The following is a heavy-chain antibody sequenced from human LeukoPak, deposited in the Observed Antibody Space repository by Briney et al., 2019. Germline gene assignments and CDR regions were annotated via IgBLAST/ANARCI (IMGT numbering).Heavy chain of an antibody. V-gene: IGHV3-74*01. J-gene: IGHJ4*02. CDR2: INSDGSST. D-gene: IGHD6-19*01. CDR3: ARVYTDSGWHRGHFDY. Sequence: QPGGSLRLSCAASGFTFSSYWMHWVRQAPGKGLVWVSRINSDGSSTSYADSVKGRFTISRDNAKNTLCLQMNSLRAEDTAVYYCARVYTDSGWHRGHFDYWGQGTLVTVSS. CDR1: GFTFSSYW.